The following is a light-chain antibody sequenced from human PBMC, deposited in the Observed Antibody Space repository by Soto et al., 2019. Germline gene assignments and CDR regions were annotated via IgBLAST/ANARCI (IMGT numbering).Light chain of an antibody. V-gene: IGLV3-21*02. J-gene: IGLJ3*02. Sequence: SYELTQPPSVSVAPGQTARITCGGTNIGSESVHWYQQKPGQAPVLVVYDDSDRPSGIPERFSGSKSGNTAPLTISRVEAGDEADYYCQVWDRSGDQPVLGGGTKLTVL. CDR1: NIGSES. CDR2: DDS. CDR3: QVWDRSGDQPV.